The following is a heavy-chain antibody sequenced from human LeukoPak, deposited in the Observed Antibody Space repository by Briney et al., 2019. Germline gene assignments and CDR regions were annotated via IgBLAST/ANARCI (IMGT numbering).Heavy chain of an antibody. Sequence: SETLSLTCTVSGGSISSYYWSWIRQPAGKGLEWVGRIYTSGSTNYNPSLKSRVTMSVDTSKNQFSLKLSSVTAADTAVYYCARDSDLGTNTAMVFFDYWGQGTLVTVSS. CDR2: IYTSGST. V-gene: IGHV4-4*07. CDR3: ARDSDLGTNTAMVFFDY. J-gene: IGHJ4*02. CDR1: GGSISSYY. D-gene: IGHD5-18*01.